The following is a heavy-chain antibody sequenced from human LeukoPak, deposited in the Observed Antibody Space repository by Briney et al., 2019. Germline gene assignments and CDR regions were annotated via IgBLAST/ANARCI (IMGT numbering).Heavy chain of an antibody. CDR1: GLTFSSYE. CDR3: ARVEGNIVTTTEGYFDY. J-gene: IGHJ4*02. CDR2: ISTSSSYI. Sequence: GGSLRLSCAASGLTFSSYEMNWVRQAPGKGLEWVSSISTSSSYIYYVDSMKGRFTISRDNAKNSLYLQMNSLRAEDTAVYYCARVEGNIVTTTEGYFDYWGQGTLVTVSS. V-gene: IGHV3-21*01. D-gene: IGHD5-12*01.